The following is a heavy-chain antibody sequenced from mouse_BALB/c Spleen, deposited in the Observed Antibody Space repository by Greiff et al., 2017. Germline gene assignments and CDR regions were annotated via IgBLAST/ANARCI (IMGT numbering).Heavy chain of an antibody. J-gene: IGHJ4*01. CDR1: GFTFSDYY. CDR3: ARDTGRGNSYAMDY. CDR2: ISDGGSYT. D-gene: IGHD2-1*01. Sequence: EVKLQESGGGLVKPGGSLKLSCAASGFTFSDYYMYWVRQTPEKRLEWVATISDGGSYTYYPDSVKGRFTISRDNAKNNLYLQMSSLKSEDTAMYYCARDTGRGNSYAMDYWGQGTSVTVSS. V-gene: IGHV5-4*02.